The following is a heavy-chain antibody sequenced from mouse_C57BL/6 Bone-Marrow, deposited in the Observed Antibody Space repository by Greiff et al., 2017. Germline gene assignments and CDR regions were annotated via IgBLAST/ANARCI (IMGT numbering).Heavy chain of an antibody. D-gene: IGHD1-1*01. Sequence: EVKLMESGGGLVQPKGSLKLSCAASGFSFNTYAMNWVRQAPGKGLEWVARIRSKSNNYATYYADSVKDRFTISRDDSESMLYLQMNNLKTEDTAMYDCVTTTGVATDAMDYWGQGTSVTVSS. V-gene: IGHV10-1*01. J-gene: IGHJ4*01. CDR2: IRSKSNNYAT. CDR3: VTTTGVATDAMDY. CDR1: GFSFNTYA.